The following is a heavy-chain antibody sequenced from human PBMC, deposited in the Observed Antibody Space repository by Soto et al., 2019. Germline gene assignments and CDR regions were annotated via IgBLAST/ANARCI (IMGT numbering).Heavy chain of an antibody. V-gene: IGHV1-24*01. CDR2: FDPEDGET. CDR3: ANLDLDAFDI. J-gene: IGHJ3*02. Sequence: ASVKFSCKVSGYTLTELSMHWVRQAPGKGLEWMGGFDPEDGETIYAQKFQGRVTITEDTSTDTAYMELSSLRSEDTAVYYCANLDLDAFDIWGQGTMVTVSS. CDR1: GYTLTELS.